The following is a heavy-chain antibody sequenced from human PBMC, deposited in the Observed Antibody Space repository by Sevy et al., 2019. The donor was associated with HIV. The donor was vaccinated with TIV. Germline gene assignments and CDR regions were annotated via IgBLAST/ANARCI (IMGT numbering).Heavy chain of an antibody. CDR2: IYTSGNT. CDR3: AGAAIDTGDFEY. Sequence: SETLSLTCTVSGGSISSYYWSWIRQPSGKGLGWIGRIYTSGNTHYNPSLKSRVTMSVDTSKNQFSLNLSYVTAADTAVYYWAGAAIDTGDFEYWGQGTLVTVSS. J-gene: IGHJ4*02. D-gene: IGHD6-13*01. V-gene: IGHV4-4*07. CDR1: GGSISSYY.